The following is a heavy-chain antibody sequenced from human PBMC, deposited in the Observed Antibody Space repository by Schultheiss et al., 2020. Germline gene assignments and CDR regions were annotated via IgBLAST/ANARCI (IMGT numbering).Heavy chain of an antibody. V-gene: IGHV1-8*02. CDR1: GYTFTGYY. J-gene: IGHJ4*02. CDR2: INPNSGNT. D-gene: IGHD5-24*01. CDR3: ARGDRDGYYY. Sequence: ASVKVSCKASGYTFTGYYMHWVRQAPGQGLEWMGWINPNSGNTGYAQKFQGRVTMTRNTSISTAYMELSSLRSEDMAVYYCARGDRDGYYYWGQGTLVTVSS.